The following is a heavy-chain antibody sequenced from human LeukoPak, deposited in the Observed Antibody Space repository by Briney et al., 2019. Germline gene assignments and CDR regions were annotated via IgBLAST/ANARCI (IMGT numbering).Heavy chain of an antibody. CDR3: ARYGSGSYYNPLGVVRFDP. J-gene: IGHJ5*02. CDR2: IYSGGST. V-gene: IGHV3-53*01. D-gene: IGHD3-10*01. CDR1: GFTVNSNY. Sequence: GGSLRLSCAASGFTVNSNYMSWVRQAPGKGLECVSVIYSGGSTYSADSVKGRFTISRDNSKSTLYLQMNSLRAEDTAVYYCARYGSGSYYNPLGVVRFDPWGQGTLVTVSS.